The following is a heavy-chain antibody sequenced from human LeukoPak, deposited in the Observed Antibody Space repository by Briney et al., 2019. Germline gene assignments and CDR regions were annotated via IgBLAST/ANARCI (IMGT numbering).Heavy chain of an antibody. Sequence: PSETLSLTCTVSGGSISSYYWSWIRQPPGKGLEWIGYIYYSGATNYNPSLKSRVTISVDTSKNQFSLKLSSVTAADTAVYYCARGVYIAAAQYGFWGQGTLVTVSS. D-gene: IGHD6-13*01. CDR3: ARGVYIAAAQYGF. CDR1: GGSISSYY. V-gene: IGHV4-59*01. J-gene: IGHJ4*02. CDR2: IYYSGAT.